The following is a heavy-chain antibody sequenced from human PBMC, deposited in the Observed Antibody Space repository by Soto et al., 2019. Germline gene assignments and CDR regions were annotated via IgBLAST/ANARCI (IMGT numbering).Heavy chain of an antibody. CDR2: INAGNGNT. J-gene: IGHJ6*02. CDR1: GYTFTSYA. V-gene: IGHV1-3*01. Sequence: ASVKVSCKASGYTFTSYAMHWVRQAPGQRLEWMGWINAGNGNTKYSQKFQGRVTITRDTSASTAYMELSRLRSEDTAVYYCARDPRAIVATIGRYYYYGMDVWGQGTTVTVSS. CDR3: ARDPRAIVATIGRYYYYGMDV. D-gene: IGHD5-12*01.